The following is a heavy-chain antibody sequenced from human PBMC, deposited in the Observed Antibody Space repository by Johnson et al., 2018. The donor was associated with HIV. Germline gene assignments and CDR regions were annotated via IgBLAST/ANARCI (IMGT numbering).Heavy chain of an antibody. CDR1: GFTFSSYW. D-gene: IGHD5-18*01. Sequence: VQLVESGGGLVQPGGSLRLSCAASGFTFSSYWMSWVRQAPGKGLEWVANIKQDGSEKYYVDSVKGRFTISRDNSKNTLYLQMNSLRAGDTAVYYCARLRGYIYGALAFDIWGQGTMVTVSS. CDR2: IKQDGSEK. J-gene: IGHJ3*02. CDR3: ARLRGYIYGALAFDI. V-gene: IGHV3-7*04.